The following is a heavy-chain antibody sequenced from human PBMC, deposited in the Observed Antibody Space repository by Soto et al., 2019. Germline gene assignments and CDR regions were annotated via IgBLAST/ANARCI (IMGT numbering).Heavy chain of an antibody. CDR2: IIPVFGTT. D-gene: IGHD5-12*01. Sequence: QAQVVQSGPEVAKPGSSVKVSCKASEDIFGSSGFSWVRQAPGLGLEWMGGIIPVFGTTEYAEKFRGRVTISADDDKRTVYMELYSLTSDDTAVYYWAKGDTGEAATTGHVDLWGQGTLVTVSS. J-gene: IGHJ4*02. V-gene: IGHV1-69*01. CDR1: EDIFGSSG. CDR3: AKGDTGEAATTGHVDL.